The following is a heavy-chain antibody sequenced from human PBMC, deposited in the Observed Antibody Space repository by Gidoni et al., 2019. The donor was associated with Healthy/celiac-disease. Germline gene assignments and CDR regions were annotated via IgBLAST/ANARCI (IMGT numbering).Heavy chain of an antibody. D-gene: IGHD3-10*01. V-gene: IGHV1-58*01. CDR3: AADRRGSGSYYYYYYGMDV. CDR1: GFTFTSSA. Sequence: QMQLVQSGPEVKKPGTSVKVSCKASGFTFTSSAVQWVRQARGQRLEWIGWIVVGSGNTNYAQKFQERVTITRDMSTSTAYMELSSLRSEDTAVYYCAADRRGSGSYYYYYYGMDVWGQGTTVTVSS. J-gene: IGHJ6*02. CDR2: IVVGSGNT.